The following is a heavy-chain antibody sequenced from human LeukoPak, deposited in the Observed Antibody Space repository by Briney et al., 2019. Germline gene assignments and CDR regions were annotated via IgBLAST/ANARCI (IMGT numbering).Heavy chain of an antibody. D-gene: IGHD7-27*01. CDR1: GFTFSSYW. Sequence: GGSLRLSCVASGFTFSSYWMTWVRQAPGKGLEWVANIKTDGSLTYYVDSVKGRFTISRDNAKNSLYLQMNSLRAEDTAVYYCARDLNWETYWGQGTLASVSS. V-gene: IGHV3-7*01. CDR2: IKTDGSLT. J-gene: IGHJ4*02. CDR3: ARDLNWETY.